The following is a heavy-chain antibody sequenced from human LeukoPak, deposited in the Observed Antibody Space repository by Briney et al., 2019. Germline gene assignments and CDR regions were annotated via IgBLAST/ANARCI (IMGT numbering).Heavy chain of an antibody. CDR1: GYTFTSYG. Sequence: ASVKVSCKASGYTFTSYGISWVRQAPGQGLEWMGWISPYNGNADYAQKLQGRVTMTADTSTTTAYMELRSMRSDDTAVYYCARGWLQPYWYFDLWGRGTLVTVSS. J-gene: IGHJ2*01. CDR3: ARGWLQPYWYFDL. V-gene: IGHV1-18*01. CDR2: ISPYNGNA. D-gene: IGHD5-24*01.